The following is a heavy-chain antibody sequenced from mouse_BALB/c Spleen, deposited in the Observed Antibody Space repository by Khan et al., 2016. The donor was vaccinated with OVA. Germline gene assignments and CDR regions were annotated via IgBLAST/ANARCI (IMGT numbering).Heavy chain of an antibody. Sequence: VQLKVSGPGLVQPSQSLSLTCTVTGYSITSDYAWNWIRQFPGNKLEWMGFISYSGNTKSNPSLKSRFSITRDTSKYQFFLQLNSVTTEDTATYYCARVYGGDFDYWGQGTSLTVSS. D-gene: IGHD1-1*01. J-gene: IGHJ2*02. CDR3: ARVYGGDFDY. V-gene: IGHV3-2*02. CDR2: ISYSGNT. CDR1: GYSITSDYA.